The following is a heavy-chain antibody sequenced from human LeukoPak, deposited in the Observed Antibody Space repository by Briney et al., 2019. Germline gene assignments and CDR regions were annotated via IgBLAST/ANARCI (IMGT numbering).Heavy chain of an antibody. J-gene: IGHJ6*02. CDR1: GYTFTSYD. CDR2: ISAYNGNT. CDR3: AREGHSALYAMDV. V-gene: IGHV1-18*01. Sequence: ASVKVSCKASGYTFTSYDINWVRQAPGQGVEGMGWISAYNGNTNYAQKLQGRVTMTTDTSTSTAYMELRSLRSDDTAVYYCAREGHSALYAMDVWGQGTTVTVSS.